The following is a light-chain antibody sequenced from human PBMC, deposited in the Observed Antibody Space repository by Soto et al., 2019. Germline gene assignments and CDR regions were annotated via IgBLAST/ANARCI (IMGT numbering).Light chain of an antibody. V-gene: IGKV3-15*01. Sequence: EVVMTQSPATLSVSPGERATLSCRASQSIRTDLAWYQQKPGQAPSLLIFSASTRATGVPARFSGSGSGTDFILTISSLQAEDVAVYYCQQYYSPPLTFGGGTKVDIK. J-gene: IGKJ4*01. CDR3: QQYYSPPLT. CDR1: QSIRTD. CDR2: SAS.